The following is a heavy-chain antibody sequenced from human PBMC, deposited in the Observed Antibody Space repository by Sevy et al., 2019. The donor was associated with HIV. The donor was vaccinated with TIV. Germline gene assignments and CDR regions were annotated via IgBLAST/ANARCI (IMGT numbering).Heavy chain of an antibody. CDR3: AREFGRRCGAFDI. CDR2: ISSSSSYI. Sequence: GGSLRLSCAASGFTFSSYSMNWVRQAPGKGLEWVSSISSSSSYIYYADSVKGRFTISRDNAKNSLYLQMNSLRAEDTALYYCAREFGRRCGAFDIWGQGTMVTVSS. V-gene: IGHV3-21*01. D-gene: IGHD2-21*01. CDR1: GFTFSSYS. J-gene: IGHJ3*02.